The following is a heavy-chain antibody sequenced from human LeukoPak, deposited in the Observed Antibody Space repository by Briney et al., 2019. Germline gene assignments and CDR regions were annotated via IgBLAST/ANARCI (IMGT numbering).Heavy chain of an antibody. Sequence: SETLSLTCAVSGGSISSGGYSWSWIRQPPGKGLEWIGYIYHSGSTYYNPSLKSRVTISVDRSKNQFSLKLSSVTAADTAVYYCATCGYSYGPEAFDIWGQGTMVTVPS. J-gene: IGHJ3*02. CDR2: IYHSGST. CDR3: ATCGYSYGPEAFDI. D-gene: IGHD5-18*01. V-gene: IGHV4-30-2*01. CDR1: GGSISSGGYS.